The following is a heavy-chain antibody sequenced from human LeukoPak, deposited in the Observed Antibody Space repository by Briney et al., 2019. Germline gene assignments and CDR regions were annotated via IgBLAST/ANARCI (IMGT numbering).Heavy chain of an antibody. CDR2: IKQDGSQK. CDR3: ARSSSPHLCDS. V-gene: IGHV3-7*01. Sequence: GGSLRLSCAASGFTFSRSWMTWVRQAPGEGLEWVANIKQDGSQKYYVASVKGRFTISRDNAKNSLYLQMNSLRVDDTAVYYCARSSSPHLCDSWGQGTLVTVSS. D-gene: IGHD6-6*01. CDR1: GFTFSRSW. J-gene: IGHJ4*02.